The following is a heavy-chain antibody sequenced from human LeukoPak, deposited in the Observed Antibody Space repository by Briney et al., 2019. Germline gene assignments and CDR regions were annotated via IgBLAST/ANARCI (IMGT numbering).Heavy chain of an antibody. J-gene: IGHJ4*02. D-gene: IGHD6-6*01. V-gene: IGHV3-30*01. CDR1: GFTFSSYA. CDR3: ARVRIAARYYFDY. CDR2: ISYDGSNK. Sequence: GGSLRLSCAASGFTFSSYAMHWVRQAPGKGLEWVAVISYDGSNKYYADSVKGRFTISRDNSKNTLYLQMNSLRAEDTAVYYCARVRIAARYYFDYWGQGTLVTVSS.